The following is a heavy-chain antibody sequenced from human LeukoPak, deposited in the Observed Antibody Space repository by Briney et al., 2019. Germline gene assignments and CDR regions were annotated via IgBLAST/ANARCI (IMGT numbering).Heavy chain of an antibody. CDR1: GFTFSSYG. CDR2: ISYDVSNK. Sequence: GGSLRLSCAASGFTFSSYGMHWVRQAPAKVLEWVAFISYDVSNKCYADSVKGRFTISRDNSKNTLYLQMNSLRAEDTAVYYCARDRGVVRSFDPWGQGTLVTVSS. CDR3: ARDRGVVRSFDP. J-gene: IGHJ5*02. V-gene: IGHV3-30*03. D-gene: IGHD3-10*01.